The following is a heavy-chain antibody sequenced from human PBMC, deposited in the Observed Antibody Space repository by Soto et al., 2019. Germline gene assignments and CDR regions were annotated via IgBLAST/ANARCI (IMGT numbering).Heavy chain of an antibody. CDR2: IYHSGST. V-gene: IGHV4-30-2*01. Sequence: PSETLSLTCAVSGGSISSGGYSWSWIRQPPGKGLEGIGYIYHSGSTYYNPSLKSRVTISVDRSKNQFSLKLSSVTAADTAVYYCARGRGPYCISTSCYSNWFDPWGQGTLVTVSS. CDR3: ARGRGPYCISTSCYSNWFDP. CDR1: GGSISSGGYS. D-gene: IGHD2-2*01. J-gene: IGHJ5*02.